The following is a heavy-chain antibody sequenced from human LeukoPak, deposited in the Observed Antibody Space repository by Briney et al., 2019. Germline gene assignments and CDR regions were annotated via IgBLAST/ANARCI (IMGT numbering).Heavy chain of an antibody. CDR1: GFTFSNFA. D-gene: IGHD1-26*01. CDR2: ISGSGGST. V-gene: IGHV3-23*01. J-gene: IGHJ3*02. CDR3: AKDPSGSYPTRDI. Sequence: GGSLRLSCAASGFTFSNFAMNWVRQAPGKGLEWVSAISGSGGSTYYADSVKGRFTISRDNSKNTLYLQMNSLRAEDTAVYYCAKDPSGSYPTRDIWGQGTMVTVSS.